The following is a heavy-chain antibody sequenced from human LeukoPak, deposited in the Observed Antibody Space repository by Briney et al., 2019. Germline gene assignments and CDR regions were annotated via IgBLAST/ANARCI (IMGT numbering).Heavy chain of an antibody. D-gene: IGHD3-10*01. Sequence: GGSLRLSCAASGFSFSSYSMNWVRQTPGKGLEWVSSISSTSWTIYQADSVKGRFTVSRDNAKNSLFLQMNSLRAEDAAVYYCTRDAWQFVDHDVFDFWGQGTMVTVSS. J-gene: IGHJ3*01. CDR3: TRDAWQFVDHDVFDF. CDR1: GFSFSSYS. V-gene: IGHV3-21*01. CDR2: ISSTSWTI.